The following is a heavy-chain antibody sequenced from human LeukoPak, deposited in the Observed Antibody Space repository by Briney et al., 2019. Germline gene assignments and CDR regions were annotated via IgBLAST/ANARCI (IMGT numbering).Heavy chain of an antibody. CDR1: GGSISSHF. D-gene: IGHD6-6*01. CDR3: ARHRGYIAARQPPYPFDY. CDR2: IYHSGGT. J-gene: IGHJ4*02. V-gene: IGHV4-59*08. Sequence: PSETLSLTCTVSGGSISSHFWSWIRQPPGKGLEWIGYIYHSGGTNYNPSLKSRVTISVDTSKTQFSLKLSSVTAADTAVYYCARHRGYIAARQPPYPFDYWGQGTLVTVSS.